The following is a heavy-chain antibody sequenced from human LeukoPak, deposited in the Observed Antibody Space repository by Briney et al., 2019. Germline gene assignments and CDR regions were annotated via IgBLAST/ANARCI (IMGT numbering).Heavy chain of an antibody. Sequence: PGGSLRLSCTASGFTFSSYWMHWVRQAPGKGLVWVSRINSDGSSTSYADSVKGRFTISRDNAKNTLYLQMNSLRAEDTAVYYCARAGHSSGYYDSEFDPWGQGTLVTVSS. CDR1: GFTFSSYW. D-gene: IGHD3-22*01. V-gene: IGHV3-74*01. CDR2: INSDGSST. J-gene: IGHJ5*02. CDR3: ARAGHSSGYYDSEFDP.